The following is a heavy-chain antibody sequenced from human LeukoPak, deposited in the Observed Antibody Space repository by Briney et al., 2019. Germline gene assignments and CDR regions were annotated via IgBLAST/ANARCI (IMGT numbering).Heavy chain of an antibody. CDR3: ARLWSTDCRGGSCPHQPNY. D-gene: IGHD2-15*01. V-gene: IGHV4-39*01. J-gene: IGHJ4*02. CDR2: IHYSGST. CDR1: GRSISSSAYH. Sequence: PSETLSLTCTVSGRSISSSAYHWGWIRQPPGKGLEWIGSIHYSGSTYYNPSLKSRVTISVDTSKNQFSLKLSSVTAADTAVYYCARLWSTDCRGGSCPHQPNYWGQGTLVTVSS.